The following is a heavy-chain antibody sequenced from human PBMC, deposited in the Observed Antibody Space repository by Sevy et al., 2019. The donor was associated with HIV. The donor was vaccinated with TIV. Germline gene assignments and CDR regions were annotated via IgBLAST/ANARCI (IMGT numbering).Heavy chain of an antibody. J-gene: IGHJ4*02. CDR3: AREGGVDTARAFDY. CDR2: ISSSSSYT. V-gene: IGHV3-11*06. Sequence: GGSLRLSCAASGFTFSDYYMSWIRQAPGKGLEWVSYISSSSSYTNYADSRKGRFTISRDNAKNSLYLQMNSLRAEDTAVYYCAREGGVDTARAFDYWGQGTLVTVSS. D-gene: IGHD5-18*01. CDR1: GFTFSDYY.